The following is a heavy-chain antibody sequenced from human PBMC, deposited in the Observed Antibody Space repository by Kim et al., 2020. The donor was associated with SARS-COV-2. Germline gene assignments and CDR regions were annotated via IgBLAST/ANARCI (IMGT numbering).Heavy chain of an antibody. CDR3: ARGASPGALWFGELYYYYGMDV. Sequence: ASVKVSCKASGYTFTSYDINWVRQATGQGLEWMGWMNPNSGNTGYAQKFQGRVTMTRNTSISTAYMELSSLRSEDTAVYYCARGASPGALWFGELYYYYGMDVWGQGTTVTVSS. V-gene: IGHV1-8*01. CDR1: GYTFTSYD. J-gene: IGHJ6*02. D-gene: IGHD3-10*01. CDR2: MNPNSGNT.